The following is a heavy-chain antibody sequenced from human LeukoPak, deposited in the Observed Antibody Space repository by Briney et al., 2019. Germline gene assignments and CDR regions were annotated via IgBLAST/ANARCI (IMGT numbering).Heavy chain of an antibody. D-gene: IGHD6-6*01. V-gene: IGHV1-2*02. CDR2: INPNSGGT. CDR3: ARGVFAEYSTHHKFDP. CDR1: GYTFTDYY. J-gene: IGHJ5*02. Sequence: ASVKVSCKASGYTFTDYYMHWVRQAPGQGLEWMGWINPNSGGTNYAQNFQGRVTMTRDTSISTAYMEFSRLRSDDTAMYYCARGVFAEYSTHHKFDPWGQGTLVIVSS.